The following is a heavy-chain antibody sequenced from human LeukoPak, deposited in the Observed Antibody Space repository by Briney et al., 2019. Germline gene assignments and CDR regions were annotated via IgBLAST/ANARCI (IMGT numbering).Heavy chain of an antibody. J-gene: IGHJ4*02. CDR2: SNDSGGT. V-gene: IGHV4-34*01. D-gene: IGHD3-22*01. Sequence: SETLSLTCAVYGGTFSGYYWSWIRQPPGKRLEWVGESNDSGGTNYNPSLKSRVTISADKSKNQFSLKLSSVTAADTAVYYCARDGIYYYDSSIWGQGTLVTVSS. CDR1: GGTFSGYY. CDR3: ARDGIYYYDSSI.